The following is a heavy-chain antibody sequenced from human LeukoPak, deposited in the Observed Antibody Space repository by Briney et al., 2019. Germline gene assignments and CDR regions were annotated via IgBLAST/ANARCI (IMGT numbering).Heavy chain of an antibody. V-gene: IGHV4-39*01. Sequence: PSETLSLTCTVSGGSISSSSYYWGWIRQPPGKGLEWIGSIYYSGSTYYNPSLKSRVTISVDTSKNQFSLKLSSVTAADTAVYYCARHAFRRDGYNHFDYWGQGTLVTVSS. CDR1: GGSISSSSYY. CDR3: ARHAFRRDGYNHFDY. J-gene: IGHJ4*02. CDR2: IYYSGST. D-gene: IGHD5-24*01.